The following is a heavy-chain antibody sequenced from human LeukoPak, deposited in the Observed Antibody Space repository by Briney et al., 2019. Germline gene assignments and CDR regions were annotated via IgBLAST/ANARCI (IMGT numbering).Heavy chain of an antibody. D-gene: IGHD6-6*01. CDR3: ARGPGIAARPRGYYSDY. J-gene: IGHJ4*02. Sequence: GASVKVSCKASGGTFSSYAISWVRQAPGQGLEWMGGIIPIFGTANYAQKFQGRVTITTDESTSTAYMELSSLRSEDTAVYYCARGPGIAARPRGYYSDYWGQGTLVTVSS. V-gene: IGHV1-69*05. CDR1: GGTFSSYA. CDR2: IIPIFGTA.